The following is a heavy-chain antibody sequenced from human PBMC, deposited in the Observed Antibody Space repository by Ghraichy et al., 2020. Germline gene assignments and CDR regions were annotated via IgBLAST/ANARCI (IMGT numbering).Heavy chain of an antibody. CDR3: ARVRYNDFWSGYSNWLDS. V-gene: IGHV3-53*01. J-gene: IGHJ5*01. D-gene: IGHD3-3*01. Sequence: GESLNISCAASGFTVSSNYMTWVRQAPGKGLEWVSLIYSGGDTYYADSVKGRFTISRDSSTNTLYLHMDTLRAEDTAVYYCARVRYNDFWSGYSNWLDSWGQGTLVTVSS. CDR2: IYSGGDT. CDR1: GFTVSSNY.